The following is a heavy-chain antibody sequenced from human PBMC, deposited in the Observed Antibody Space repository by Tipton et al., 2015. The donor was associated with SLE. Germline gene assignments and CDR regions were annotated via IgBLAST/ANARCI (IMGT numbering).Heavy chain of an antibody. CDR3: ARTRGYSYGLFDY. Sequence: TLSLTCAFSGYSISSGYYWGWIRQPPGKGLEWIGSIYHSGSTYYNPSLKSRVTISVDTSKNQFSLKLSSVTAADTAVYYCARTRGYSYGLFDYWGQGTLVTVSS. CDR2: IYHSGST. V-gene: IGHV4-38-2*01. D-gene: IGHD5-18*01. CDR1: GYSISSGYY. J-gene: IGHJ4*02.